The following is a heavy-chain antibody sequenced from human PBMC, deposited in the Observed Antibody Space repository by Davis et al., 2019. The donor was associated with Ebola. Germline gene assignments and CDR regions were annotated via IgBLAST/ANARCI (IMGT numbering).Heavy chain of an antibody. CDR1: GFTLSSYW. CDR3: ARGGYGSSVPDY. D-gene: IGHD3-10*01. J-gene: IGHJ4*02. CDR2: IIWNGGSR. V-gene: IGHV3-20*01. Sequence: GGSLRLSCAASGFTLSSYWMHWVRQAPGKGLEWVSGIIWNGGSRGYADSVKGRFTISRDNAKNSLYLQMNSLRVEDTAFYHCARGGYGSSVPDYWGQGTLVTVSS.